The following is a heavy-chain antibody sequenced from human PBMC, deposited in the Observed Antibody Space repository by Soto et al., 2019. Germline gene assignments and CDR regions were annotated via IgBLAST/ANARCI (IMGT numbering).Heavy chain of an antibody. V-gene: IGHV4-59*01. CDR2: IYYSGST. CDR1: GGSISSYY. CDR3: ASLVIHGYGRRGYNWFDP. D-gene: IGHD5-18*01. Sequence: SETLSLTCTVSGGSISSYYWSWIRQPPGKGLEWIGYIYYSGSTNYNPSLKSRVTISVDTSKNQFSLKLSSVTAADTAVYYCASLVIHGYGRRGYNWFDPWGQGTLVTVSS. J-gene: IGHJ5*02.